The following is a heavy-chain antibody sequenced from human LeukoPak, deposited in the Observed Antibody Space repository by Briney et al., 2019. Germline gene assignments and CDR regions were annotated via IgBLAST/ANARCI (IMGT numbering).Heavy chain of an antibody. J-gene: IGHJ6*03. Sequence: SETLSLTCAVYGGSFSGYYWSWIRQPPGKGLEWIGEINHSGSTNYNPSLKSRVTISVDTSKNQFSLKLTSVTAADTAVYFCARAPGGRRAYYMDVWGKGTTVTISS. V-gene: IGHV4-34*01. D-gene: IGHD3-16*01. CDR2: INHSGST. CDR3: ARAPGGRRAYYMDV. CDR1: GGSFSGYY.